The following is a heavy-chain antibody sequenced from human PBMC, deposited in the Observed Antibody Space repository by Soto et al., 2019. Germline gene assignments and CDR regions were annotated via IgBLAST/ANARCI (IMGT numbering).Heavy chain of an antibody. J-gene: IGHJ6*03. D-gene: IGHD2-2*01. CDR2: IYYSGST. CDR1: GGSISSYY. CDR3: ARYLCSTTSCYMDV. V-gene: IGHV4-59*01. Sequence: PSETLSLTCTVSGGSISSYYWSWIRQPPGKGLESIGYIYYSGSTNYNPSLKSRVIISVDTSKNQFSLKLSSVTAADTAVYYCARYLCSTTSCYMDVWGKGTTVTVSS.